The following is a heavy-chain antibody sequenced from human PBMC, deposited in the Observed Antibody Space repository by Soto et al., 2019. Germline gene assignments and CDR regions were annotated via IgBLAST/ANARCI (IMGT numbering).Heavy chain of an antibody. Sequence: PEKLRLTCAGYGWTFSGYCWSWIRQPPGKGLEWIGEINHSGSTNYNPSLKRRVTISVDTSNNQSYLKLSSVKAADTAVNYCSGYRFYYGWGSYFDSCGQGTTVTVS. V-gene: IGHV4-34*08. CDR1: GWTFSGYC. CDR2: INHSGST. D-gene: IGHD3-10*01. CDR3: SGYRFYYGWGSYFDS. J-gene: IGHJ4*02.